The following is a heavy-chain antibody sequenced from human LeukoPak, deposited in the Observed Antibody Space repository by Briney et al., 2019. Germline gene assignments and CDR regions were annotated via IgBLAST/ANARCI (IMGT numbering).Heavy chain of an antibody. J-gene: IGHJ6*03. V-gene: IGHV3-64*01. CDR3: ARVLKDIVVVPAAAGGMDV. CDR1: GFTFSNYG. CDR2: ISSNGGST. Sequence: TGGSLRLSCAASGFTFSNYGMSWVRQAPGKGLEYVSAISSNGGSTYYANSVKGRFTISRDNSKNTLYLQMGSLRAEDMAVYYCARVLKDIVVVPAAAGGMDVWGKGTTVTVSS. D-gene: IGHD2-2*01.